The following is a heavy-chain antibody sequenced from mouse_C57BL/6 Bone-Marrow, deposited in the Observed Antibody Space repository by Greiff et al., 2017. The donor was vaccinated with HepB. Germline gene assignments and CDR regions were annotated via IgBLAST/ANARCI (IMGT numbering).Heavy chain of an antibody. V-gene: IGHV1-82*01. Sequence: QVHVKQSGPELVQPGASVKISCTASGYAFSSSWMNWVKQRPGKGLEWIGRIYPGDGDTTYNGKFKGKATLTADRSSSTAYMQLCSLTSEDSAVYFGARTPYYYGVGGYFDYWGQGTTLTVSS. CDR3: ARTPYYYGVGGYFDY. D-gene: IGHD1-1*01. CDR2: IYPGDGDT. CDR1: GYAFSSSW. J-gene: IGHJ2*01.